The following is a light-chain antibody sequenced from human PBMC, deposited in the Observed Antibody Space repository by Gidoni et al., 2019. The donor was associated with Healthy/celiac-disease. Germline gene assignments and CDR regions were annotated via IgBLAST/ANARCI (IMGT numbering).Light chain of an antibody. Sequence: QSVLTQPPSASGTPGQRVTISCSGSSSNIGSNYVYWYQQLPGTAPKLLIYRNNQRPSGVPDRFSGSKSGTSASLAISGLRSEDEADYYCAAWDDSLGWGVFGGGTKLTVL. CDR1: SSNIGSNY. J-gene: IGLJ3*02. CDR2: RNN. CDR3: AAWDDSLGWGV. V-gene: IGLV1-47*01.